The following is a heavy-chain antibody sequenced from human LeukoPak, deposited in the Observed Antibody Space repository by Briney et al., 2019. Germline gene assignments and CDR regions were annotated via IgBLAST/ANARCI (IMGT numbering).Heavy chain of an antibody. V-gene: IGHV3-23*01. D-gene: IGHD3-10*01. J-gene: IGHJ6*03. CDR3: AKGSGSYYSVYYYYYMDV. Sequence: GGSLRLSCAASGFTFSSYAMRWVRQAPGKGLEWVSAISGSGGSTYYADSVKGRFTISRDNARNTVYLQMNSLRAEDTAVYYCAKGSGSYYSVYYYYYMDVRGKGTTVTVSS. CDR1: GFTFSSYA. CDR2: ISGSGGST.